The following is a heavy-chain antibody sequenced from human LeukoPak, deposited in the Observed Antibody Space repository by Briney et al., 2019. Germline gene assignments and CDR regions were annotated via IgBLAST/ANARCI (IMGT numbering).Heavy chain of an antibody. CDR3: ARDDGDYVRRFDY. CDR2: ISSSSSYI. Sequence: KTGGSLRLSCAASGLTFSSYSMNWVRQAPGKGLEWVSSISSSSSYIYYADSVKGRFTISRDNAKNSLYLQMNSLRAEDTAVYYCARDDGDYVRRFDYWGQGTLVTVSS. CDR1: GLTFSSYS. V-gene: IGHV3-21*01. D-gene: IGHD4-17*01. J-gene: IGHJ4*02.